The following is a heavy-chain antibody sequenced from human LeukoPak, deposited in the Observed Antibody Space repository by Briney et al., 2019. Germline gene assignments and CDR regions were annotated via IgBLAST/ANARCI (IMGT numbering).Heavy chain of an antibody. CDR1: GGTFSSYA. Sequence: SVKVPCKASGGTFSSYAISWVRQAPGQGLEWMGGIIPIFGTANYAQKFQGRVTITADESTSTAYMELSSLRSEDTAVYYCASPSNLDYYLDYWGQGTLVTVSS. CDR3: ASPSNLDYYLDY. CDR2: IIPIFGTA. V-gene: IGHV1-69*13. D-gene: IGHD3/OR15-3a*01. J-gene: IGHJ4*02.